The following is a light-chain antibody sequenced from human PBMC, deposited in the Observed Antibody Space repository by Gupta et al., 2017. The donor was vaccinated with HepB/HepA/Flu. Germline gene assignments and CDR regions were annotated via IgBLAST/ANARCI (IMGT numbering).Light chain of an antibody. CDR1: SGSVSTSYY. CDR3: VLYMGSGIWV. V-gene: IGLV8-61*01. CDR2: STN. J-gene: IGLJ3*02. Sequence: QTVVTQEPSFPVSPGGTVTLTCGFGSGSVSTSYYPSWYQQTPGQPPRTLIYSTNTRSSGVPDRFSGSILGNKAALTITGAQADDESDYYCVLYMGSGIWVFGGGTKLTVL.